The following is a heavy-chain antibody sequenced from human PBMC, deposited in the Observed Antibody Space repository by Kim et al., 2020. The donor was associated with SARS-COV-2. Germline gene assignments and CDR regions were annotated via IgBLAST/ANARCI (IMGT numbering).Heavy chain of an antibody. CDR3: ATGGAPLY. Sequence: ASVKVSCKVSGCTLAKLSMHWVRQAPGKGLEWMGGFDADDGQRIYAQRFQGRITLTEDTSTDTAYMELSSLRSEDTALYYCATGGAPLYWGQGTLVTVSS. CDR1: GCTLAKLS. J-gene: IGHJ4*02. V-gene: IGHV1-24*01. CDR2: FDADDGQR. D-gene: IGHD1-26*01.